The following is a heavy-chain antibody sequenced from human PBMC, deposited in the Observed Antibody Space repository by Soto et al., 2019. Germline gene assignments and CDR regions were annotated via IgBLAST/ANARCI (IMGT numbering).Heavy chain of an antibody. D-gene: IGHD2-15*01. CDR2: ISYSGST. CDR1: GGSISSGNYY. CDR3: ATMGTPATGLYFFDY. Sequence: QVQLQESGPGLVKPSQTLSLTCTVSGGSISSGNYYWSWIRQPPGKGLEGIGFISYSGSTYYSTSLKIRVTISVDPSKSQFSLNLSFVTAADTAVYYCATMGTPATGLYFFDYWGQGSLVTVSS. J-gene: IGHJ4*02. V-gene: IGHV4-30-4*01.